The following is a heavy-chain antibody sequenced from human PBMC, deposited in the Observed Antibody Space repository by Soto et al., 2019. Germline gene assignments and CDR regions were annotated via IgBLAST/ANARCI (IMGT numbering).Heavy chain of an antibody. J-gene: IGHJ6*02. Sequence: GGSLTLSCVASGFSFSTSAMNWVRQAPGKGLEWVSVISGSGGVTSYADSVKGRFTISRDNSKNTLYLQMNSLRAEDTAVYYCAKITRGSSGWGYFYYGMDVWGHGTTVTVSS. CDR2: ISGSGGVT. V-gene: IGHV3-23*01. CDR1: GFSFSTSA. CDR3: AKITRGSSGWGYFYYGMDV. D-gene: IGHD6-19*01.